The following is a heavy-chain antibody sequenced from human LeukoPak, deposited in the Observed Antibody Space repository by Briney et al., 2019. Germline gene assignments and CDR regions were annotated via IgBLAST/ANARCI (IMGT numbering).Heavy chain of an antibody. V-gene: IGHV3-23*01. J-gene: IGHJ4*02. D-gene: IGHD6-13*01. Sequence: GGSLRLSCAASGFTFSSYAMSWVRQAPGKGLEWVSAISGSGGSTYYADSVKGRFTISRDNSKNMLYLQMNSLRAEDTAVYYCAKGGRSSSWYYLLDYWGQGTLVTVSS. CDR3: AKGGRSSSWYYLLDY. CDR2: ISGSGGST. CDR1: GFTFSSYA.